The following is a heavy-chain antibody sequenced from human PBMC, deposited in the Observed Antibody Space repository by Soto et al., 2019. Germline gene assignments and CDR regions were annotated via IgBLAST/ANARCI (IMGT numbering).Heavy chain of an antibody. CDR2: ISGSGGST. CDR1: GFTFSSYA. CDR3: AKESQQWLVRSYYFDY. J-gene: IGHJ4*02. D-gene: IGHD6-19*01. V-gene: IGHV3-23*01. Sequence: GGSLRLSCAASGFTFSSYAMSWVRQAPGKGLEWVSAISGSGGSTYYADSVKGRFTISRDNSKNTLYLQMNSLRAEDTAVYYCAKESQQWLVRSYYFDYWGQGTLVTVSS.